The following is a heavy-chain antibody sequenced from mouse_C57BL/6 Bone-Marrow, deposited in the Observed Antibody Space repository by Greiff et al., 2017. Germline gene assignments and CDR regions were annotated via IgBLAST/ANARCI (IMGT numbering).Heavy chain of an antibody. CDR1: GYSITSGYY. CDR3: AREGIYYDYDWFAY. Sequence: EVQLQESGPGLVKPSQSLSLTCSVTGYSITSGYYWNWIRQFPGNKLEWMSYISYDGSNNYNPSLKNRISITSDTSKNKFFLKLNSVTTEDTATYYCAREGIYYDYDWFAYWGQGTLVTVSA. D-gene: IGHD2-4*01. J-gene: IGHJ3*01. V-gene: IGHV3-6*01. CDR2: ISYDGSN.